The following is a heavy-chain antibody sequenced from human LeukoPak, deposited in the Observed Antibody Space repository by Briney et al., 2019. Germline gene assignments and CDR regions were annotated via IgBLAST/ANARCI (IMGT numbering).Heavy chain of an antibody. J-gene: IGHJ4*02. CDR3: ARPRGCGSARCNNFDY. D-gene: IGHD2-2*01. Sequence: PGGSLRLSCAACGFTFSGYEMNWVRQAPGKGLEWVAIMDEYGSDIFYVESVKGRFIISRANARNSLYLQMNNLRAEDTAVYYCARPRGCGSARCNNFDYWGQGTLVTVSS. V-gene: IGHV3-7*01. CDR1: GFTFSGYE. CDR2: MDEYGSDI.